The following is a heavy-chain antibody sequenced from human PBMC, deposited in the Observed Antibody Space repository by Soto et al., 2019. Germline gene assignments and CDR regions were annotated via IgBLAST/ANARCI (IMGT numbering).Heavy chain of an antibody. CDR3: ASYSSGWDANYYYGMDV. Sequence: PGESLKISCKGSGYSFTLYWIGWVRQMSCKGLEWMGIIYPGDSNTRYSPSFQGQVTISADKSINTAYLQWSSLKASDTAIYYCASYSSGWDANYYYGMDVWGQGTTVTVSS. D-gene: IGHD6-19*01. J-gene: IGHJ6*02. CDR1: GYSFTLYW. CDR2: IYPGDSNT. V-gene: IGHV5-51*01.